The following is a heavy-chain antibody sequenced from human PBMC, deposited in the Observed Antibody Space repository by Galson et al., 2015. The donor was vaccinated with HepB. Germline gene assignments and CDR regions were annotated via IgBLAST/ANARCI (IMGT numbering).Heavy chain of an antibody. CDR2: IKRKSEGGTT. CDR1: EFSVSDAW. Sequence: SLRLSCAGSEFSVSDAWMSWVRQAPGRGLGWIGRIKRKSEGGTTEYGAPLKGRVSISRDESQNTLYLLMNGLETEDTAIYHCATGGHYFGAWGQGTLVTVSS. J-gene: IGHJ4*02. D-gene: IGHD3-10*01. V-gene: IGHV3-15*01. CDR3: ATGGHYFGA.